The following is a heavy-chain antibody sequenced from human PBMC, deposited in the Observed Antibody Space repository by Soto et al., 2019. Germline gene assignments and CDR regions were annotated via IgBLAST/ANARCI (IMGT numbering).Heavy chain of an antibody. CDR2: IYYNGDT. D-gene: IGHD3-3*01. CDR1: GVSINRGDYY. V-gene: IGHV4-30-4*01. CDR3: AREGGDFVQVPYY. J-gene: IGHJ4*02. Sequence: QVRLQESGPKLVRPSQTLSLTCSVSGVSINRGDYYWSWIRQSPGRGLEWIGSIYYNGDTNYNPSLGSRVTMSVDTSKNQFFLGLQSVVAADTAVYFCAREGGDFVQVPYYWGQGTLITVSS.